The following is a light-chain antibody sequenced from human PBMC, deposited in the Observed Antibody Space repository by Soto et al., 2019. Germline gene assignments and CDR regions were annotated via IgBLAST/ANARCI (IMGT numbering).Light chain of an antibody. CDR1: QSVNTN. J-gene: IGKJ1*01. V-gene: IGKV3-15*01. CDR2: GAS. Sequence: EIVMTQARATNSLFPGEKANICCRASQSVNTNLAWYQLKPGQAPRPLVYGASIRATGIPTRFSGSGSGTEYSLTISSLQSEDFGVYFCQQYDQWWTFGQGTKVDIK. CDR3: QQYDQWWT.